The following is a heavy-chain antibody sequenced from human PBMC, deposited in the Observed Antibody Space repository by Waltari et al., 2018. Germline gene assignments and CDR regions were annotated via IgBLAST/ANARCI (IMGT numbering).Heavy chain of an antibody. CDR3: ATALGDRSSASRAFDI. CDR1: GYTFTDYY. J-gene: IGHJ3*02. Sequence: EVQLLQSGTELKKPGTTVKISCQVSGYTFTDYYIHWVQQAPGNGPHWMGLVDPEDGETIYAEKVQGRRTITADTSTATAYMELSSLRSEDTAVYYCATALGDRSSASRAFDIWGLGTMITVSS. CDR2: VDPEDGET. V-gene: IGHV1-69-2*01. D-gene: IGHD3-10*01.